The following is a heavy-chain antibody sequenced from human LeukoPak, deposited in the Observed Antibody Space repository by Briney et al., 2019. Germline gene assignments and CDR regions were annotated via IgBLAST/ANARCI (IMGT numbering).Heavy chain of an antibody. Sequence: LPGGSLRLSCAASGFTVSSNYMSWVRQAPGKGLEWVSVIYSGGSTYYADSVKGRFTISRDNSKNTLYLQMNSLRAEDTAVYYCASTHLGYCSSASCQNDYWGQGTLVTVSS. D-gene: IGHD2-2*01. J-gene: IGHJ4*02. CDR1: GFTVSSNY. CDR2: IYSGGST. CDR3: ASTHLGYCSSASCQNDY. V-gene: IGHV3-66*01.